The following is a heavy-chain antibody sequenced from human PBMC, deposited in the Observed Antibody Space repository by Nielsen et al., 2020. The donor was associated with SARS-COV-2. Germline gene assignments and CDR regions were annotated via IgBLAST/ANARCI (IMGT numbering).Heavy chain of an antibody. V-gene: IGHV1-18*01. D-gene: IGHD2-15*01. Sequence: ASVKVSCKASGYTFTSYGISWVRQAPGQGLEWMGWISAYNGNTNYAQKLQGRVTMTTDTSTSTAYMELRSLRSDDTAVYYCARDYIVVVVAADHYYYYYGMDVWGQGTTVTVSS. J-gene: IGHJ6*02. CDR1: GYTFTSYG. CDR3: ARDYIVVVVAADHYYYYYGMDV. CDR2: ISAYNGNT.